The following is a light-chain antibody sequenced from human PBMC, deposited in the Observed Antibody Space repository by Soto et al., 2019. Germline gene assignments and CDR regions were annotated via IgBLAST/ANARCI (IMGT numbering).Light chain of an antibody. Sequence: EIVMTQSPAILSVSPGERATLSCRASQTVAKNLAWYQQKPGQPPRLLIYGASTRATGVPARFSGSGSGTEFTLTISSLQSEDFAIYYCQQYNTWPPTSASVGPGTKVDIQ. CDR1: QTVAKN. J-gene: IGKJ3*01. CDR3: QQYNTWPPTSAS. CDR2: GAS. V-gene: IGKV3D-15*01.